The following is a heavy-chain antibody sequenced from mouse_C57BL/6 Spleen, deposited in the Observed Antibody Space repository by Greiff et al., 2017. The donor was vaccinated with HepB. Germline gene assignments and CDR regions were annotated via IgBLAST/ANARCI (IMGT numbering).Heavy chain of an antibody. V-gene: IGHV1-18*01. D-gene: IGHD2-3*01. Sequence: EVQLQQSGPELVKPGASVKIPCKASGYTFTDYNMDWVKQSHGKSLEWIGDINPNNGGTIYNQKFKGKATLTVDKSSSTAYMELRSLTSEDTAVYYCARRKDPGLLLCFDYWGQGTTLTVSS. CDR1: GYTFTDYN. CDR3: ARRKDPGLLLCFDY. CDR2: INPNNGGT. J-gene: IGHJ2*01.